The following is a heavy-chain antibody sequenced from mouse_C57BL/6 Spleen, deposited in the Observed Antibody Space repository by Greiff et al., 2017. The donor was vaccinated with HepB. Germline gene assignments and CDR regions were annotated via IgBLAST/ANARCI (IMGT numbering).Heavy chain of an antibody. Sequence: EVQLMESGEGLVKPGGSLKLSCAASGFTFSSYAMSWVRQTPEKRLEWVAYISSGGDYIYYADTVKGRFTISRDNARNTLYLQMSSLKSEDTAMYYCTRDEYYGSSFAYWGQGTLVTVSA. CDR3: TRDEYYGSSFAY. V-gene: IGHV5-9-1*02. D-gene: IGHD1-1*01. J-gene: IGHJ3*01. CDR2: ISSGGDYI. CDR1: GFTFSSYA.